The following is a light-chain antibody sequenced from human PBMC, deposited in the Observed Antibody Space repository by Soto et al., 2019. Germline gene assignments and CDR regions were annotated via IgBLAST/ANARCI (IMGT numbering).Light chain of an antibody. Sequence: DIHMTQSPSTLSASVGDRVTITCWPSQTIDSWLAWYQQRRGKPPNLLIYKASTLASGVPSRFSGSGSGREFTLTINSLRPDDFTTYYCEQYPIYSGTFGQGTKVDIK. J-gene: IGKJ1*01. CDR2: KAS. CDR3: EQYPIYSGT. V-gene: IGKV1-5*03. CDR1: QTIDSW.